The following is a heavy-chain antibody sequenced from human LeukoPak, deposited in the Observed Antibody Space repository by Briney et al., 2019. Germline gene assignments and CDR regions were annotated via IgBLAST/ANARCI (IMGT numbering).Heavy chain of an antibody. CDR3: AREMRVSDY. J-gene: IGHJ4*02. Sequence: GGSLGLSCAASGFTFSSYSMNWVRQAPGKGLEWVSYISSSSSTIYYADSVKGRFTISRDNAKNSLYLQMNSLRAEDTAVYYCAREMRVSDYWGQGTLVTVSS. V-gene: IGHV3-48*01. CDR2: ISSSSSTI. CDR1: GFTFSSYS.